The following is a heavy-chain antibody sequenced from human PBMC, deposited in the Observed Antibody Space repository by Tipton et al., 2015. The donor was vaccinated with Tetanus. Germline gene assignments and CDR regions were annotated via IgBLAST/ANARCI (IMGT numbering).Heavy chain of an antibody. CDR1: GGSIRSGDYQ. CDR3: ARANYEFPNKGPFDS. D-gene: IGHD3-3*01. CDR2: ISDSGRT. J-gene: IGHJ4*02. V-gene: IGHV4-61*08. Sequence: TLSLTCTVSGGSIRSGDYQWNWIRQPPGKGLEWLAYISDSGRTNSNYSLKSRITTSRDTSKNQFSLRLTSVTAADTGVYYCARANYEFPNKGPFDSWGQGSLVIVSS.